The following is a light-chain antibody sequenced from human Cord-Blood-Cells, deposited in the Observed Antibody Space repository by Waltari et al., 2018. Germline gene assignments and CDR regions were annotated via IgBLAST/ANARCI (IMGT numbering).Light chain of an antibody. CDR3: AAWDDSLSCWV. J-gene: IGLJ3*02. V-gene: IGLV1-47*01. CDR2: RNN. CDR1: SSKLGSLY. Sequence: QSVLTQPPSASGTPGQRVTISCSGRSSKLGSLYEYLYQKLPGTAPKLLIYRNNQRPSGVPDRFSGSKSGTSASLAISGRRSEDEADYYCAAWDDSLSCWVFGGGTKLTVL.